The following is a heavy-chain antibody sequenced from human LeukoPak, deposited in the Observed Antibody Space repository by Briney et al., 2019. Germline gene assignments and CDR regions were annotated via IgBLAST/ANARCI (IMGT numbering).Heavy chain of an antibody. CDR3: AKDATASPYFHWSDN. CDR1: GFTVSSNY. Sequence: PGGSLRLSCAASGFTVSSNYMSWVRQAPGKGLEWVSVIYSGGSTYYADSVKGRFTISRDNSKNTLYLQMNSLRAEDTAVYYCAKDATASPYFHWSDNWGQGTQVIVSS. V-gene: IGHV3-66*01. D-gene: IGHD3-9*01. J-gene: IGHJ1*01. CDR2: IYSGGST.